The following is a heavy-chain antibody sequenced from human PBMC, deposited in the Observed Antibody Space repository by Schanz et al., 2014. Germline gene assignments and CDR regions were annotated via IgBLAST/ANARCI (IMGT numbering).Heavy chain of an antibody. D-gene: IGHD4-4*01. CDR2: TSNDGSFT. V-gene: IGHV3-74*01. J-gene: IGHJ6*02. Sequence: EVQLVESGGGLVQPGGSLRLSCAASGFTFSDSWMHWVRQAPGKGLVWVSRTSNDGSFTTFADSVKGRFTISRDNAKNTLYLQMNSLRAEDTAVYYCAKTPRNDYSNYGLSYHYGMDVWGQGTTVTVSS. CDR3: AKTPRNDYSNYGLSYHYGMDV. CDR1: GFTFSDSW.